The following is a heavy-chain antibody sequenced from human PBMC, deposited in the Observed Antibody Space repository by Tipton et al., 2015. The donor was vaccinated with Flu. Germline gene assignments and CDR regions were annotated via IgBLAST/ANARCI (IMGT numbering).Heavy chain of an antibody. V-gene: IGHV1-69*01. CDR3: AKDAYSLGGFHPFFDY. J-gene: IGHJ4*02. D-gene: IGHD1-26*01. CDR1: GDTFRNYA. CDR2: IVFISRIP. Sequence: QLVQSGAEVKKPGSAVKVSCKASGDTFRNYAISWVRQAPGQGLEWMGGIVFISRIPNYAQKFRGRVTMTADESTRTVYMELSSLRSEDTAVYYCAKDAYSLGGFHPFFDYWGQGTLVTVSS.